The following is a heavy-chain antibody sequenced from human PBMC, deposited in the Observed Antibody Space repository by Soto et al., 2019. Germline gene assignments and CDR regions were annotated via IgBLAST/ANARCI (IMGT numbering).Heavy chain of an antibody. V-gene: IGHV4-59*01. J-gene: IGHJ4*02. CDR3: AKEQFGDRTTFDY. Sequence: QVQLQESGPGLVKPSETLSLTCTVSGGSMSSYYWSWIRQPPGKGLEWIGYIYYSGSTNYNPSFKSRVIISVDTSKNQFSLKLSSVTAADTAVYYCAKEQFGDRTTFDYWGQGTLVTVSS. CDR1: GGSMSSYY. D-gene: IGHD3-10*01. CDR2: IYYSGST.